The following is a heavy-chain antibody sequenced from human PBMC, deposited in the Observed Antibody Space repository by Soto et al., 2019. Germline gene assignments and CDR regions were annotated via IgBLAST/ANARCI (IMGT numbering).Heavy chain of an antibody. V-gene: IGHV3-23*01. CDR2: ISGSGGST. D-gene: IGHD3-3*01. CDR3: AKAPSVLRFLEWLLYFDY. CDR1: GFTFSSYA. Sequence: GGSLRLSSAASGFTFSSYAMSWVRQAPGKGLEWVSAISGSGGSTYYADSVKGRFTISRDNSKNTLYLQMNSLRAEDTAVYYCAKAPSVLRFLEWLLYFDYWGQGTLVTVSS. J-gene: IGHJ4*02.